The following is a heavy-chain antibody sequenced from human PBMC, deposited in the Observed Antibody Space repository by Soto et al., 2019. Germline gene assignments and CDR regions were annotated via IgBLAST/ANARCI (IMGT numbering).Heavy chain of an antibody. CDR2: IYYSGST. CDR3: ARGPYSGNAIDY. Sequence: QVQLQESGPGLVKPSQTLSLTCTVSGGSISSGDYYWSWVGQHPGKGLEWIGYIYYSGSTYYNPSLKSRVTISVDTSKHQFSLTLSAVTDADTAVYYCARGPYSGNAIDYWGQGTLVTVSS. J-gene: IGHJ4*02. V-gene: IGHV4-31*03. D-gene: IGHD4-4*01. CDR1: GGSISSGDYY.